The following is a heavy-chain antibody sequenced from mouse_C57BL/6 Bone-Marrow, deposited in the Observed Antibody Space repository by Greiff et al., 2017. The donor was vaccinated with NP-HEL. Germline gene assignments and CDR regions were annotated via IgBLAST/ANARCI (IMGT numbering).Heavy chain of an antibody. Sequence: EVQLQQSGPELVKPGASVKIPCKASGYTFTDYNMDWVKQSHGKSLEWIGDINPNNGGTIYNQKFKGKATLTVDKSSSTAYMELRSLTSEDTAVYYGAICGGPSREFDYWGQGTTLTVSS. CDR2: INPNNGGT. CDR1: GYTFTDYN. D-gene: IGHD1-1*02. J-gene: IGHJ2*01. V-gene: IGHV1-18*01. CDR3: AICGGPSREFDY.